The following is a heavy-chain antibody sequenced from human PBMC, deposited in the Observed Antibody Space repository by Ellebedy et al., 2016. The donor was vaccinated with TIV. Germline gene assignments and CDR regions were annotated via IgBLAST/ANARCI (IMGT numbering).Heavy chain of an antibody. CDR2: IYQDGSKQ. CDR3: ARRGSYGDYAVQVNSWFDT. Sequence: PGGSLRLSCVASGFSFRSYWMSWVRQAPGKGLEWVANIYQDGSKQFYVDSVKGRFTISRDNANKSLFLQMNSLRAEDTAVYYCARRGSYGDYAVQVNSWFDTWGQGTLVTVSS. V-gene: IGHV3-7*01. CDR1: GFSFRSYW. D-gene: IGHD4-17*01. J-gene: IGHJ5*02.